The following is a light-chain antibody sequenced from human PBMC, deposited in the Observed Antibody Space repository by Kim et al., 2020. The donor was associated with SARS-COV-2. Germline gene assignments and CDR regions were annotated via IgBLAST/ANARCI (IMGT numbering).Light chain of an antibody. V-gene: IGLV4-69*01. J-gene: IGLJ3*02. Sequence: VKLTCTLSSGHSRYAIAWHQQQPEKGPRYLMKLNSDGSHSKGDGIPDRFSGSSSGAERYLTISSLQSEDEADYYCQTWGTGIPWVFGGGTKLTVL. CDR3: QTWGTGIPWV. CDR1: SGHSRYA. CDR2: LNSDGSH.